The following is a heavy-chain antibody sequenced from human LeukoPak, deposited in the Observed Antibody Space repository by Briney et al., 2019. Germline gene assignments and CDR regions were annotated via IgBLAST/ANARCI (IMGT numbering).Heavy chain of an antibody. J-gene: IGHJ4*02. CDR3: VREGEGPLSKDFDY. D-gene: IGHD2/OR15-2a*01. CDR2: IGPHSTFT. V-gene: IGHV1-2*02. Sequence: AASMNVSCKSSGFTFTDHYIHWVRQGPGQGLEWMGYIGPHSTFTSYPQEVQGRVTMTRDASMSTAYMEMTRLTSDDTAVYYCVREGEGPLSKDFDYWGQGTLVTVSS. CDR1: GFTFTDHY.